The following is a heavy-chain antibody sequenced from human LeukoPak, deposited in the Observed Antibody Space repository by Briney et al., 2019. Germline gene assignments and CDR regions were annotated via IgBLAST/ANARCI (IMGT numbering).Heavy chain of an antibody. CDR2: ISDSGGRT. CDR3: AKRGVVIRVILVGFHKEAYYFDS. V-gene: IGHV3-23*01. D-gene: IGHD3-22*01. Sequence: GGSLRLSCAVSGITLSNYGMSWVRQAPGKGPEWVAGISDSGGRTNYADSVKGRFTISRDNPKNTLYLQMNSLRAEDTDVYFCAKRGVVIRVILVGFHKEAYYFDSWGQGALVTVSS. J-gene: IGHJ4*02. CDR1: GITLSNYG.